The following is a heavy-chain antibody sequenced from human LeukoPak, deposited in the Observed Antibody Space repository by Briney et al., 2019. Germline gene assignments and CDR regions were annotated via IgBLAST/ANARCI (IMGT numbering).Heavy chain of an antibody. CDR2: IYHSGST. CDR3: ARGRYYDYVWGSYRPGRYGMDV. CDR1: GGSISSSNW. Sequence: SETLSLTCAVSGGSISSSNWWSWVRQPPGKGLEWIGEIYHSGSTNYNPSLKSRVTISVDTSKNQFSLKLSSVTAADTAVYYCARGRYYDYVWGSYRPGRYGMDVWGQGTTDTVSS. V-gene: IGHV4-4*02. J-gene: IGHJ6*02. D-gene: IGHD3-16*02.